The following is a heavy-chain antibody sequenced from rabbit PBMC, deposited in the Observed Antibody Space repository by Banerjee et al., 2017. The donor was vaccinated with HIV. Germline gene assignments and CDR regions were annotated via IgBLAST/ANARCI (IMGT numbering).Heavy chain of an antibody. D-gene: IGHD6-1*01. CDR1: GFSFSSSYY. V-gene: IGHV1S43*01. Sequence: QSLEESGGDLVKPEGSLTLTCTASGFSFSSSYYMCWVRQAPGKGLELIACIYNGDGSTWYASWVNGRFTISRSTSLNTVDLKMTSLTAADTATYFCARYYSYGAAGYAYANLWGQGTLVTVS. J-gene: IGHJ4*01. CDR3: ARYYSYGAAGYAYANL. CDR2: IYNGDGST.